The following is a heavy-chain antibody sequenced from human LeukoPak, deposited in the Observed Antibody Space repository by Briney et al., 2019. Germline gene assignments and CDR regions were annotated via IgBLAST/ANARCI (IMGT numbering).Heavy chain of an antibody. CDR2: IYYSGNT. Sequence: SETLSLACTASGGSMSSYYCSWIRHPPGKRLEWIGCIYYSGNTNPNPSLKSRVTISVDTSKNQFSLNLSSVTAADTAVYYCARVRDRSLNNWFDPWGQGTLVTVSS. CDR1: GGSMSSYY. J-gene: IGHJ5*02. CDR3: ARVRDRSLNNWFDP. D-gene: IGHD3-22*01. V-gene: IGHV4-59*01.